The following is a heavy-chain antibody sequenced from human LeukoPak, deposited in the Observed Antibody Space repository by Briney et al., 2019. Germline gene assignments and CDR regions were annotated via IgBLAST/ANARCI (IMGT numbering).Heavy chain of an antibody. V-gene: IGHV3-9*03. CDR3: AKGGQYSSGWDYYFDY. J-gene: IGHJ4*02. CDR1: GFTFDDYA. Sequence: GGSLRLSCAASGFTFDDYAMHWVRQAPGKGLEWVSGISWNSGSIGYADSVKGRFTISRDNAKNSLYLQMNSLRAEDMALYYCAKGGQYSSGWDYYFDYWGQGTLVTVSS. CDR2: ISWNSGSI. D-gene: IGHD6-19*01.